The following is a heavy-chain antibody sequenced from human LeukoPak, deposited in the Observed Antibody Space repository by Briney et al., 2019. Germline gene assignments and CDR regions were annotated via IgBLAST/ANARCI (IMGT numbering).Heavy chain of an antibody. CDR1: GFTFSSYA. CDR3: AKDLRDTLEEFDS. CDR2: VIGSGDNT. D-gene: IGHD5-18*01. Sequence: GGSLRLSCAASGFTFSSYAMSWVRQAPGKGLEWVSGVIGSGDNTNYADSVKGRFTISRDNSKNTLHLQMSSLRAEDTAVYYCAKDLRDTLEEFDSWGQGTLVTVSS. V-gene: IGHV3-23*01. J-gene: IGHJ4*02.